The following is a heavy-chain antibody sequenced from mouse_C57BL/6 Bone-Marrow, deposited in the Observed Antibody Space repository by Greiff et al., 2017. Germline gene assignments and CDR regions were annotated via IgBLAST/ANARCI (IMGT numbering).Heavy chain of an antibody. Sequence: EVQGVESGGGLVQPGGSLKLSCAASGFTFSDYGMAWVRQAPRKGPEWVAFISNLAYSIYYADTVTGRFTISRENAKNTRYLEMSSLRSEDTAMYYCAREDFAYWGQGTLVTVSA. J-gene: IGHJ3*01. CDR3: AREDFAY. V-gene: IGHV5-15*01. CDR2: ISNLAYSI. CDR1: GFTFSDYG.